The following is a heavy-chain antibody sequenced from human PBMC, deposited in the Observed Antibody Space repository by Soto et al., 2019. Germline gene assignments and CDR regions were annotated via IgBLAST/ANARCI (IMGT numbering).Heavy chain of an antibody. D-gene: IGHD4-17*01. CDR2: IYSDGRT. CDR1: GLPVSTNY. CDR3: AKDIKTTVVRAYDY. V-gene: IGHV3-53*01. J-gene: IGHJ4*02. Sequence: PGGSLRLSCVVSGLPVSTNYMSWVRQAPGKGLEWVSFIYSDGRTFYADSVKGRFTLSRLSSKNTLYLQMDSLRAEDTAVYYCAKDIKTTVVRAYDYWGRGTLVTVSS.